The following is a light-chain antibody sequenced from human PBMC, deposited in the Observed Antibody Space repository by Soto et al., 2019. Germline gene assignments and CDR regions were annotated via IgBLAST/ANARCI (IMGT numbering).Light chain of an antibody. CDR3: QSYYSSRRGVYV. V-gene: IGLV1-40*01. J-gene: IGLJ1*01. Sequence: QSVLTQPPSVSGAPGQRVTISCTGSSSNIGAGYDVHWYQQLPGTAPKLLIYGNSNRPSGVPDRFSGSKSGTSASLAITGLQAADEDDYYCQSYYSSRRGVYVFGTGTKLTVL. CDR2: GNS. CDR1: SSNIGAGYD.